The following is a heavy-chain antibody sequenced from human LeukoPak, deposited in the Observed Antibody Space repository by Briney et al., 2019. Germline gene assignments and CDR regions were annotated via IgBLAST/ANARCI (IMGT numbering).Heavy chain of an antibody. V-gene: IGHV3-33*06. CDR2: IWYDGSNK. Sequence: QPGRSLRLSCAASGFTFSSYGMHWVRQAPGKGLEWVAVIWYDGSNKYYADSVKGRFTISRDNSKNTLYLQMNSLRAEDTAVYYCAKGGEMATYYYYFYMDVWGKGTTVTVSS. CDR3: AKGGEMATYYYYFYMDV. J-gene: IGHJ6*03. D-gene: IGHD5-24*01. CDR1: GFTFSSYG.